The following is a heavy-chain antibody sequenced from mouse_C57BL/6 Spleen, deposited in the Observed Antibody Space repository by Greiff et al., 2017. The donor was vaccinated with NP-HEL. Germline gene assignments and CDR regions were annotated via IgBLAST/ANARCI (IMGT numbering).Heavy chain of an antibody. CDR3: AKTGDDGYLYAMDY. Sequence: VKLVESGPGLVQPSQSLSITCTVSGFSLTSYGVHWVRQSPGKGLEWLGVIWRGGSTDYNAAFMSRLSITKDNSKSQVFFKMNSLQADDTAIYYCAKTGDDGYLYAMDYWGQGTSVTVSS. D-gene: IGHD2-3*01. CDR1: GFSLTSYG. V-gene: IGHV2-5*01. J-gene: IGHJ4*01. CDR2: IWRGGST.